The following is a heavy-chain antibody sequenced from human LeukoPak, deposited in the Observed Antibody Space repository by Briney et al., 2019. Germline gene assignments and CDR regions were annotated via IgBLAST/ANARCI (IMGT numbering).Heavy chain of an antibody. V-gene: IGHV4-34*01. CDR3: VVEYYNYDMDV. CDR1: GGSISSYY. D-gene: IGHD1-1*01. CDR2: IDHSGST. Sequence: SETLSLTCTVSGGSISSYYWSWIRQPPGKGLEWIGEIDHSGSTNYNPSLKSRVIISADTSKNQFSLNLSSVTAADTAVYYCVVEYYNYDMDVWGQGTTVTVSS. J-gene: IGHJ6*02.